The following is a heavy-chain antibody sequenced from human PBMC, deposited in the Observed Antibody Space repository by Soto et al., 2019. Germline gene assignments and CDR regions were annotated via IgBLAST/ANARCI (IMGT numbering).Heavy chain of an antibody. CDR2: ISSSSSYT. CDR3: ARGGRYYDSSAHYGY. CDR1: GFTVSDYY. D-gene: IGHD3-22*01. Sequence: VGSLRISCAASGFTVSDYYMSWIRQAPGKGLEWVSYISSSSSYTNYADSVKGRFTISRDSAKNSLNLQMNSLRAEDTAVYYCARGGRYYDSSAHYGYWGQGTLVTVSS. J-gene: IGHJ4*02. V-gene: IGHV3-11*06.